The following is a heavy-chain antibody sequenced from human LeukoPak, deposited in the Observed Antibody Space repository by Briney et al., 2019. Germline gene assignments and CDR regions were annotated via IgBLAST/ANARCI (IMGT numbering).Heavy chain of an antibody. D-gene: IGHD4-17*01. J-gene: IGHJ4*02. Sequence: SSETLSLTCTVSGGSISSYYWSWIRQPPGKGLEWIGYIYYSGSTNYNPSLKGRVTISVDTSKNQFSLKLSPVTAADTAVYYCAREGDYGDYGFDYWGQGTLVTVSS. CDR3: AREGDYGDYGFDY. CDR2: IYYSGST. V-gene: IGHV4-59*01. CDR1: GGSISSYY.